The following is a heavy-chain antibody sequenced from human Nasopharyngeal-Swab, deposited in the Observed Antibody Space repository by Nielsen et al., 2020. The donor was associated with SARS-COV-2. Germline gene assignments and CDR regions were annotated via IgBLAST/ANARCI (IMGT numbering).Heavy chain of an antibody. Sequence: SVKVSCKASGGTFSSYAISWVRQAPGQGLEWMGGIIPIFGTANYAQKFQGRVTITADESTSTAYMELSSLRSEDTAVYYCARERGYYSGGSCYSGQYNWFDPWGQGTLVTVSS. CDR2: IIPIFGTA. CDR1: GGTFSSYA. J-gene: IGHJ5*02. D-gene: IGHD2-15*01. V-gene: IGHV1-69*13. CDR3: ARERGYYSGGSCYSGQYNWFDP.